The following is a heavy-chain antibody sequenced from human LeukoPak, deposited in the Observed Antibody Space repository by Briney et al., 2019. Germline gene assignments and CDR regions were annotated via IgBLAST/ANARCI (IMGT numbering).Heavy chain of an antibody. CDR2: ISSYNGNT. CDR3: ARASGIAVAASGY. CDR1: GYTFTSNG. V-gene: IGHV1-18*01. Sequence: ASVKVSCKASGYTFTSNGISWVRQAPGQGPKWMGWISSYNGNTNYAQKLQGRVTMTTDTSTSTAYMELRSLRSDDTAVYYCARASGIAVAASGYWGQGTLVTVSS. D-gene: IGHD6-19*01. J-gene: IGHJ4*02.